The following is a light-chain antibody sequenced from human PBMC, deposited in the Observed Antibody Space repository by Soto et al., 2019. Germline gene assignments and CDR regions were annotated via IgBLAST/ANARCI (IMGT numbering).Light chain of an antibody. CDR3: CSKAGSDTYV. Sequence: QSVLTQPPSVSAAPGQQVTISCTGTSSDVGSYNLVSWYQQHPGKAPTLMIYEGSERPSGVSNRFSGSKSGNTASLTISGLQAEDEADYYCCSKAGSDTYVFGIGTKV. CDR2: EGS. J-gene: IGLJ1*01. V-gene: IGLV2-23*01. CDR1: SSDVGSYNL.